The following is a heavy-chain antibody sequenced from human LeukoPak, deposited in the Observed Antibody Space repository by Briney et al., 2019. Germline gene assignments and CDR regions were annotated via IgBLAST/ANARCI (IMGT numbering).Heavy chain of an antibody. Sequence: SETLSLTCAVYGGSFSGYYWSWIRQAPGKGLEWIGEINHSGNTNYNPSLKSRDTISVDTSKNQFSLKLSSVTAADTAVYYCVTEPGYCTGGRCYGGWFDPWGQGTLVTVSS. CDR2: INHSGNT. V-gene: IGHV4-34*01. CDR1: GGSFSGYY. D-gene: IGHD2-15*01. CDR3: VTEPGYCTGGRCYGGWFDP. J-gene: IGHJ5*02.